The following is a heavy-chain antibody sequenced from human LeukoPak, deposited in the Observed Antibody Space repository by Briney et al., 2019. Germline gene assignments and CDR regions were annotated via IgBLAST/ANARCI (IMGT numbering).Heavy chain of an antibody. D-gene: IGHD4-23*01. Sequence: GGSLRLSCAASGLRFSDYYVSWIRQAPGKGLQWVSYISSGGDIMHYADSVKGRFTISRDNAKNSLYLQMNSLRAEDTAVYYCASHYGGNSAWRDYWGQGTLVTVSS. CDR2: ISSGGDIM. CDR1: GLRFSDYY. J-gene: IGHJ4*02. CDR3: ASHYGGNSAWRDY. V-gene: IGHV3-11*04.